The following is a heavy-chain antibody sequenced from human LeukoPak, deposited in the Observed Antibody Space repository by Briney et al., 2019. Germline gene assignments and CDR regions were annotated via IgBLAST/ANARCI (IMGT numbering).Heavy chain of an antibody. CDR1: GFIFSDHY. J-gene: IGHJ4*02. V-gene: IGHV3-72*01. Sequence: GGSLRLSCAASGFIFSDHYMDWVRQAPGKGLEWVGRTRNKANSYTTEYAASVKGRFTISRDDSKNSLYLQMNSLKTEDAAVYYCARYYYDSSGYSCFDYWGQGTLVTVSS. CDR3: ARYYYDSSGYSCFDY. CDR2: TRNKANSYTT. D-gene: IGHD3-22*01.